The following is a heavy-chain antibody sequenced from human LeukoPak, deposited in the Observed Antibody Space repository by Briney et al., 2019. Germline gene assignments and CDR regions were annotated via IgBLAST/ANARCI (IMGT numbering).Heavy chain of an antibody. Sequence: GGSLRLSCAASGFTFDDYAMHWVRQAPGKGLEWVSGISWNSGSIGYADSVKGRFTISRDNAKNSLYLQMNSLRAEDTALYYCARVPTYYYDSSGYYYVAYFDYWGQGTLVTVSS. CDR3: ARVPTYYYDSSGYYYVAYFDY. D-gene: IGHD3-22*01. CDR1: GFTFDDYA. V-gene: IGHV3-9*01. CDR2: ISWNSGSI. J-gene: IGHJ4*02.